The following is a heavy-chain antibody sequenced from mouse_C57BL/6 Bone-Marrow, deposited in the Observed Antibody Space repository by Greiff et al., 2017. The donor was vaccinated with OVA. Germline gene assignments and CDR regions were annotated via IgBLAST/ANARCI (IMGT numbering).Heavy chain of an antibody. V-gene: IGHV1-64*01. D-gene: IGHD2-1*01. CDR3: ARYSYGNSYAMDY. J-gene: IGHJ4*01. Sequence: VQLQQPGAELVKPGASVKLSCKASGYTFTSYWMHWVKQRPGPGLEWIGMIHPNSGSTNYNEKFKSKATLTVDKSSSTAYMQLSSLTSEDSAVYYCARYSYGNSYAMDYWGQGTSVTVSS. CDR1: GYTFTSYW. CDR2: IHPNSGST.